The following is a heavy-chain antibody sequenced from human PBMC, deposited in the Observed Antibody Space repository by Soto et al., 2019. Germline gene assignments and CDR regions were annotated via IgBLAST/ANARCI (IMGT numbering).Heavy chain of an antibody. CDR1: GFTFSSYG. J-gene: IGHJ4*02. CDR3: AKGRLRYTYYFDY. Sequence: QVQLVESGGGVVQPGRSLRLSCAASGFTFSSYGMHWVRQAPGKGLEWVAVISYDGSNKYYADSVKGRFTISRDNSKNPLYLQMNSLRAEDTAVYYCAKGRLRYTYYFDYWGQGTLVTVSS. D-gene: IGHD4-17*01. CDR2: ISYDGSNK. V-gene: IGHV3-30*18.